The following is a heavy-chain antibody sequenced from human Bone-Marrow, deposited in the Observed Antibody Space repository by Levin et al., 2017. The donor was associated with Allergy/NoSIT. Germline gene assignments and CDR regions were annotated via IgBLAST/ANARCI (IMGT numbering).Heavy chain of an antibody. Sequence: PGGSLRLSCAASGFTFSSYGMHWVRQAPGKGLEWVAVISYDGSNKYYADSVKGRFTISRDNSKNTLYLQMNSLRAEDTAVYYCAKFWHARDAFDIWGQGTMVTVSS. D-gene: IGHD2-2*01. J-gene: IGHJ3*02. CDR3: AKFWHARDAFDI. V-gene: IGHV3-30*18. CDR1: GFTFSSYG. CDR2: ISYDGSNK.